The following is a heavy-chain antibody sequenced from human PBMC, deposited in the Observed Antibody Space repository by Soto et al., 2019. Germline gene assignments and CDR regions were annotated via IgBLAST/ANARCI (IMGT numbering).Heavy chain of an antibody. V-gene: IGHV4-34*01. CDR2: INHSGST. J-gene: IGHJ6*02. CDR3: ARFVRGYCSSTSCPNLYYYYGMDV. D-gene: IGHD2-2*01. Sequence: PSETLSLTCAVYGGSFSGYYLSWIRQPPGKGLEWIGEINHSGSTNYNPSLKSRVTISVDTSKNQFSLKLSSVTAADTAVYYCARFVRGYCSSTSCPNLYYYYGMDVWGQGTTVTVSS. CDR1: GGSFSGYY.